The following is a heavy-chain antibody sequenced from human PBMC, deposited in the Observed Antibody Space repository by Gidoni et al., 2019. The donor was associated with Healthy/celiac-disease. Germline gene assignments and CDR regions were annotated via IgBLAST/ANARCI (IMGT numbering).Heavy chain of an antibody. J-gene: IGHJ4*02. Sequence: IYSGGSTYYADSVKGRFTISRDNSKNTLYLQMNSLRAEDTAVYYCARAEGSSWYDYWGQGTLVTVSA. V-gene: IGHV3-53*01. CDR3: ARAEGSSWYDY. D-gene: IGHD6-13*01. CDR2: IYSGGST.